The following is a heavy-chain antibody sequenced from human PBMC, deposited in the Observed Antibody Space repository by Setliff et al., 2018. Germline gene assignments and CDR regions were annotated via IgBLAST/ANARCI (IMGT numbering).Heavy chain of an antibody. V-gene: IGHV3-30*02. Sequence: LSLSCGASGFIFSDYSFDWVHQAPGKGLEWVAFIRFDGSTKYYADSVKGRFTISRDNFQNTLYLQMDSLRPEDTGVYYCAKVKKQLIRGSGLDLWGQGTLVTVSS. CDR1: GFIFSDYS. CDR3: AKVKKQLIRGSGLDL. J-gene: IGHJ5*02. CDR2: IRFDGSTK. D-gene: IGHD3-10*01.